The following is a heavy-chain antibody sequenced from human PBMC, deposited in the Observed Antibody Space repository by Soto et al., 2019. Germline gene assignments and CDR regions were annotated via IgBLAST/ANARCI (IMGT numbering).Heavy chain of an antibody. CDR1: GYTFTSFG. V-gene: IGHV1-18*01. CDR2: ISAYNGDT. CDR3: ASDTGLGNFDL. J-gene: IGHJ4*02. D-gene: IGHD3-16*01. Sequence: ASVKVSCKASGYTFTSFGVSWLRQAPGQGLEWLGWISAYNGDTKYAQKVQGRFIMTTDTSTSTAYMELRNLRSDDTAVFYCASDTGLGNFDLWGQGTLVTVSS.